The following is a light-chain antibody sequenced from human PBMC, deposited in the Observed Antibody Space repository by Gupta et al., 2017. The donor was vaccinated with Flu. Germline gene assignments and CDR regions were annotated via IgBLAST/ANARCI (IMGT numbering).Light chain of an antibody. Sequence: PSSLSASVGDRVTITCLASQKISSYLNWYQKNAGKAPKLLIYGVSMWHSGVPSRFSGRGSATHFSLSISRLQPEDFAPYCCRQTDSTLKTFGQAT. CDR1: QKISSY. V-gene: IGKV1-39*01. CDR2: GVS. J-gene: IGKJ1*01. CDR3: RQTDSTLKT.